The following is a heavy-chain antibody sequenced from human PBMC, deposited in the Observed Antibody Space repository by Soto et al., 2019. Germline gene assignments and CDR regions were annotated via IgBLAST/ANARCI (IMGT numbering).Heavy chain of an antibody. D-gene: IGHD3-3*01. J-gene: IGHJ6*02. CDR3: AKDYVLEWLRYYYGMDV. Sequence: QVQLVESGGGVVQPGRSQRLSCAASGFTFSTYGMHWVRQAPGKGLEWVAVISYDGGNKNYADSVKGRFTISRDNSKNTLYLQMNSLRAEDTAVYYCAKDYVLEWLRYYYGMDVWGQGTTVTVSS. CDR2: ISYDGGNK. V-gene: IGHV3-30*18. CDR1: GFTFSTYG.